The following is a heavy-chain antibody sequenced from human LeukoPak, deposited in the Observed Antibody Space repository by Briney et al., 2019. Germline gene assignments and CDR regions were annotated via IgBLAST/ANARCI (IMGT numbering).Heavy chain of an antibody. CDR2: IYYSGST. CDR3: ARAGSPTWIRLWFTYYMDV. CDR1: GGSISSYY. D-gene: IGHD5-18*01. J-gene: IGHJ6*03. V-gene: IGHV4-59*01. Sequence: SETLSLTCTVSGGSISSYYWSWIRQPPGKGLEWIGYIYYSGSTNYNPSLKSRVTISVDTSKNQFSLKLSSVTAADTAVYYCARAGSPTWIRLWFTYYMDVWGKGTTVTVSS.